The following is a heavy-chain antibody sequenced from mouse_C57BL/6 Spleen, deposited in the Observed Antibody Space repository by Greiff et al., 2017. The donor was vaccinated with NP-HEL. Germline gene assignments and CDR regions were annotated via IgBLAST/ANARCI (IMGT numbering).Heavy chain of an antibody. CDR2: IYPSDSET. Sequence: QVQLQQPGAELVRPGSSVKLSCKASGYTFTSYWMDWVKQRPGQGLEWIGNIYPSDSETHYNQKFKDKATLTVDKSSSTAYMQLSSLTSEDSAVYYCARWELAGLDYWGQGTTLTVSS. J-gene: IGHJ2*01. D-gene: IGHD4-1*01. CDR1: GYTFTSYW. CDR3: ARWELAGLDY. V-gene: IGHV1-61*01.